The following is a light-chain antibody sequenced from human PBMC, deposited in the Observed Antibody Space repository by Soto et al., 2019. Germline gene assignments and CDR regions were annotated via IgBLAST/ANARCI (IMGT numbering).Light chain of an antibody. CDR1: QSVSSY. CDR2: DAS. CDR3: QQRSDWPLT. V-gene: IGKV3-11*01. Sequence: EIVLTQSPPTLSLSPGERATLSCRASQSVSSYFAWYQQKPGQAPRLLIYDASTRAAGIPARFSGSGSGTDFTLTISSLEPEDFAVYYCQQRSDWPLTFGGGNKVEIK. J-gene: IGKJ4*01.